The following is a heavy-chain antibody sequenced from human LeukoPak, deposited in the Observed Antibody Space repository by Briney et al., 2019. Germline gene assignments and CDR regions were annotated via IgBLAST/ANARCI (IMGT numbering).Heavy chain of an antibody. CDR1: GFTFSSYS. D-gene: IGHD1-26*01. J-gene: IGHJ4*02. CDR3: ATRPHTGSNYLAVFDY. CDR2: MSSSSSTNI. Sequence: GGSLRLSCAASGFTFSSYSMNWVRQAPGKGLEWVASMSSSSSTNIYYADSVKGRFTISRDNAKNSLYLQMNSLRAEDTAVYYCATRPHTGSNYLAVFDYWGQGTLVTVSS. V-gene: IGHV3-21*01.